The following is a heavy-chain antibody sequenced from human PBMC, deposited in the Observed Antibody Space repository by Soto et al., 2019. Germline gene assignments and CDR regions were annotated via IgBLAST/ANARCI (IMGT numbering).Heavy chain of an antibody. CDR1: GGSISSYY. D-gene: IGHD3-10*01. Sequence: PSETLSLTCTVSGGSISSYYWSWVRQPPGKGLEWIGYIYYSGSTNYNPSLKRRVTISVDTSKNQFSLKLSSVTAADTAVYYCASLGYYYGSGSSHRYFDYRGQGTLVTVSS. CDR2: IYYSGST. J-gene: IGHJ4*02. V-gene: IGHV4-59*08. CDR3: ASLGYYYGSGSSHRYFDY.